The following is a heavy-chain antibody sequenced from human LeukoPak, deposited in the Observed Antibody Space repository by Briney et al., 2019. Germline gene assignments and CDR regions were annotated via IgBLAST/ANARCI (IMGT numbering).Heavy chain of an antibody. V-gene: IGHV1-2*02. Sequence: EASVKVSCKVSGYTFTDYYMHWVRQAPGQGLEWMGWINPNSGGTNYAQKFQGRVTMTRDTSISTAYMELSRLRSDDTAVYYCARAPYCSGGSCYPYYFDYWGQGTLVTVSS. CDR2: INPNSGGT. J-gene: IGHJ4*02. CDR3: ARAPYCSGGSCYPYYFDY. CDR1: GYTFTDYY. D-gene: IGHD2-15*01.